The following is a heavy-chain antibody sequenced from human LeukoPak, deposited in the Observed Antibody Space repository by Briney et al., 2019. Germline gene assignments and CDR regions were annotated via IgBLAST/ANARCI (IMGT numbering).Heavy chain of an antibody. V-gene: IGHV1-2*03. CDR3: ARLGDWNYNPLSYFDY. CDR2: INPNSGGT. D-gene: IGHD1-7*01. J-gene: IGHJ4*02. Sequence: LGASVKVSCKASGYTFTGYYMHWVRQAPGQGLEWMGWINPNSGGTNYAQKFQGRVTMTRDTSISTAYMELSRLRSDDTAVYYCARLGDWNYNPLSYFDYWGQGTLVTVSS. CDR1: GYTFTGYY.